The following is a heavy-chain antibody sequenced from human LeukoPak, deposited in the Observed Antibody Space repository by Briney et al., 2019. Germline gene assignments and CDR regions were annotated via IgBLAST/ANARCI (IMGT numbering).Heavy chain of an antibody. CDR2: ISSNGGIT. CDR3: AMNWNCDY. Sequence: GGSLRLSCSASGFTFSNYAMHWVRQAPGKGLEYVSDISSNGGITYYADSVKGRFTVSRDNSKNTLHLQMSSLRVEDTAVYYCAMNWNCDYWGQGTLVTVSS. CDR1: GFTFSNYA. D-gene: IGHD1-1*01. J-gene: IGHJ4*02. V-gene: IGHV3-64D*09.